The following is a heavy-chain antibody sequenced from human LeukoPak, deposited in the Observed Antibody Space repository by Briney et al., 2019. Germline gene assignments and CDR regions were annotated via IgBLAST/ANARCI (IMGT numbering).Heavy chain of an antibody. CDR2: ISDSGSTI. CDR1: GFTFSDYY. V-gene: IGHV3-11*01. D-gene: IGHD3-22*01. CDR3: VRDRLGDYDSSGYYDN. J-gene: IGHJ4*02. Sequence: NPGGSLRLSCAASGFTFSDYYMSWIRQAPGKGLEWVSYISDSGSTIYYADSVKGRFTISRDNAKKSLYLQMNSRRAEDTAVYYCVRDRLGDYDSSGYYDNWGQGTLVTVSS.